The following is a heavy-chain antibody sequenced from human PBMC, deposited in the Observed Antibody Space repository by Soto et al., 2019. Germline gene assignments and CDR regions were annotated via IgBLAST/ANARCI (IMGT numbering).Heavy chain of an antibody. Sequence: QVQLVQSGAEMKKPGSSVKVSCKVSGDSFSSYAISWVRQVPGEGLEWVGGIIPIFETANYAQNFQGRVTITAVESTTTSYLEVTRLRPQDTAVFYCAASDSSSWQHDYWGQGTLITVSS. V-gene: IGHV1-69*01. CDR2: IIPIFETA. D-gene: IGHD6-13*01. J-gene: IGHJ4*02. CDR3: AASDSSSWQHDY. CDR1: GDSFSSYA.